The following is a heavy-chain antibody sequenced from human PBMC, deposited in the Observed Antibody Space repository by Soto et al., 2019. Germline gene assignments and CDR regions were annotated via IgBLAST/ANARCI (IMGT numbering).Heavy chain of an antibody. Sequence: VESLKISCNGSGYSFTSYWIGWVRQMPGKGLEWMGIIYPGDSDTRYSPSFQGQVTISADKSISTAYLQWSSLKASDTAMYYCARSVARWPNYFDYWGQGTLVTVPQ. D-gene: IGHD2-15*01. J-gene: IGHJ4*02. CDR1: GYSFTSYW. CDR3: ARSVARWPNYFDY. V-gene: IGHV5-51*01. CDR2: IYPGDSDT.